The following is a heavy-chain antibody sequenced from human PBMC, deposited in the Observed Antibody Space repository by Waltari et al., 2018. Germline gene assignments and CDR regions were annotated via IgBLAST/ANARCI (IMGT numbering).Heavy chain of an antibody. CDR1: GGSISSGGYH. CDR2: VFTSGLT. D-gene: IGHD3-22*01. J-gene: IGHJ3*02. CDR3: AREWDHYDNSGKGAFEI. Sequence: QVQLQESGPGLVKPSQTLSLTCIVPGGSISSGGYHWSWIRQPAGKGLEWLGRVFTSGLTNYNPSLKSRVTVSLDTSKNHFSLNLSSVTAADTAVYYCAREWDHYDNSGKGAFEIWGQGTLVTVSS. V-gene: IGHV4-61*02.